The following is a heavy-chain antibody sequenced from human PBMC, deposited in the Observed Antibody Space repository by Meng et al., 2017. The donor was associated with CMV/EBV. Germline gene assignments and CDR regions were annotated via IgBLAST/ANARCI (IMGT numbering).Heavy chain of an antibody. V-gene: IGHV1-2*02. CDR1: GYTFTGYY. D-gene: IGHD2-2*01. Sequence: ASVKVSCKASGYTFTGYYMHRVRQAPGQGLEWMGWINPNSGGTNYAQKFQGRVTMTRDTSISTAYMELSRLRSDDTAVYYCARDRHAQKLRYCSSTSCPPGYWGQGTLVTVSS. CDR3: ARDRHAQKLRYCSSTSCPPGY. CDR2: INPNSGGT. J-gene: IGHJ4*02.